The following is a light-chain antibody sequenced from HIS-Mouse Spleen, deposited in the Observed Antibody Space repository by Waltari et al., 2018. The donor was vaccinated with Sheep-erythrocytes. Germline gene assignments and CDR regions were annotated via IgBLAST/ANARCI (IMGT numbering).Light chain of an antibody. Sequence: QSALTQPRSVSGSPGQSVTISCTGTSSDVGGYNYVSWYQQHQGKAPKLSIYDVSKRPSGVPDRFSGSKSGNTASLTISGLQAEDEADYYCCSYAGSYNHVFATGTKVTVL. V-gene: IGLV2-11*01. CDR1: SSDVGGYNY. CDR3: CSYAGSYNHV. CDR2: DVS. J-gene: IGLJ1*01.